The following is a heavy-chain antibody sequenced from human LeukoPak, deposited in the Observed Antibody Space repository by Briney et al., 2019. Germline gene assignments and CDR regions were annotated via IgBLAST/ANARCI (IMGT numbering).Heavy chain of an antibody. CDR1: GFTFSTSW. CDR3: ASGNWNDRAFDV. Sequence: GGSLRLSCVASGFTFSTSWMSWVRQAPGKRLEWVANIKPDGSEKYYVDSVKGRFTVSRDNAKNSLYLQLNSLGAEDTAVYYCASGNWNDRAFDVWGQGTLVTVSS. V-gene: IGHV3-7*01. D-gene: IGHD1-20*01. J-gene: IGHJ3*01. CDR2: IKPDGSEK.